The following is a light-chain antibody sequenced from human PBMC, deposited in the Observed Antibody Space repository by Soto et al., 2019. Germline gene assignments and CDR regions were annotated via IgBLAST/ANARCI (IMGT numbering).Light chain of an antibody. Sequence: QPVLTQSPSASASLGASVKLTCTLSSGHSSYTIAWHQQQPEKGPRYLMKLNSDGSHSKGDGIPDRFSGSSSGAERYLTISSLQSEDEAEYYCQTWGNGFRVFGTGTKLTVL. CDR2: LNSDGSH. CDR3: QTWGNGFRV. CDR1: SGHSSYT. J-gene: IGLJ1*01. V-gene: IGLV4-69*01.